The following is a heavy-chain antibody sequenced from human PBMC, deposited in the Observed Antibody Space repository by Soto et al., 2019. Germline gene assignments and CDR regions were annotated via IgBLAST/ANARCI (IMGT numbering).Heavy chain of an antibody. D-gene: IGHD4-17*01. V-gene: IGHV3-73*02. J-gene: IGHJ4*02. CDR2: IRSKANSYAT. CDR1: GFTFSGSA. CDR3: TRQDYDYGGPRSAY. Sequence: EVQLVESGGGLVQPGGSLKLSCAASGFTFSGSAMHWVRQASGKGLEWVGRIRSKANSYATAYAASVKGRFTISRDDSKSTAYLQMNSLKTEDTAVYYCTRQDYDYGGPRSAYWGQGTLVTVSS.